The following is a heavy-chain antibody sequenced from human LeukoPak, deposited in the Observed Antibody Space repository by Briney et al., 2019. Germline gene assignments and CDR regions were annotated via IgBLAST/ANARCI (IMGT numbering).Heavy chain of an antibody. V-gene: IGHV3-30*19. CDR3: ARDWGASGWYNWFDP. J-gene: IGHJ5*02. D-gene: IGHD6-19*01. Sequence: GGSLRLSCATSGFTLSSYGMHWVRQAPGKRLEWVAIIAHDGVNKYYTDSVKGRFTISRENSRNTLYLQMNSLRPEDTAVYYCARDWGASGWYNWFDPWGQGTLVTASS. CDR2: IAHDGVNK. CDR1: GFTLSSYG.